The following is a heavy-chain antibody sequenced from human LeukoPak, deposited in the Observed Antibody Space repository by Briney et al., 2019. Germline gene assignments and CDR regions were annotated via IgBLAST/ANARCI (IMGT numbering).Heavy chain of an antibody. CDR1: GFTFSSYA. D-gene: IGHD7-27*01. CDR3: AKDPWGLDGFDI. CDR2: ISGSGGST. J-gene: IGHJ3*02. V-gene: IGHV3-23*01. Sequence: GESLRLSCAASGFTFSSYAMSWVRQAPGKGLEWVSAISGSGGSTYYADSVKGRFTISRDNSKNTLYLQMNSLRAEDTAVYYCAKDPWGLDGFDIWGQGTMVTVSS.